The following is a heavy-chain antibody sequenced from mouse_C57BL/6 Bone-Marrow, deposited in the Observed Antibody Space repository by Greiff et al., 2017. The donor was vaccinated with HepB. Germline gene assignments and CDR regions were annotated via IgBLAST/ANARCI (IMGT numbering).Heavy chain of an antibody. V-gene: IGHV1-63*01. CDR3: ARSVRWLLRLTGSYYFDY. CDR2: IYPGGGYT. CDR1: GYTFTNYW. D-gene: IGHD1-2*01. J-gene: IGHJ2*01. Sequence: VQLQQSGAELVRPGTSVKMSCKASGYTFTNYWIGWAKQRPGHGLEWIGDIYPGGGYTNYNEKFKGKATLTADKSSSTAYMQFSSLTSEDSAIYYCARSVRWLLRLTGSYYFDYWGQGTTLTVSS.